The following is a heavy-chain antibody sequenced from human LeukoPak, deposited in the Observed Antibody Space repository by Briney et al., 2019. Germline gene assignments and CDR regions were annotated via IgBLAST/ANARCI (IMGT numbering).Heavy chain of an antibody. Sequence: GGSLRLSCAASGFTFSGSAMHWVRQASGKGLEWVGPIRSKANSYATAYAASVKGRFTISRDDSKNTAYLQMNSLKTEDTALYYCTGSPDGYNSPYWGQGTLVTVSS. V-gene: IGHV3-73*01. CDR1: GFTFSGSA. CDR3: TGSPDGYNSPY. CDR2: IRSKANSYAT. J-gene: IGHJ4*02. D-gene: IGHD5-24*01.